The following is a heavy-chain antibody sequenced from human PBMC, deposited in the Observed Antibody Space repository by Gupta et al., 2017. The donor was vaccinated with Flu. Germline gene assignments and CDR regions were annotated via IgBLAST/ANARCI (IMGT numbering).Heavy chain of an antibody. D-gene: IGHD6-13*01. CDR2: IWYDGSNK. J-gene: IGHJ4*02. CDR1: GFTFNSYG. CDR3: ARDPVSSSWYPSPGEY. V-gene: IGHV3-33*01. Sequence: QVQLVESGGGVGQPGRSLRLSCAASGFTFNSYGMHWVRQAPGKGLEWVAVIWYDGSNKYYADSVKGRVTISRDNSKNTRHLKMNRLRAEETAVYYCARDPVSSSWYPSPGEYGGQGTMVTVSS.